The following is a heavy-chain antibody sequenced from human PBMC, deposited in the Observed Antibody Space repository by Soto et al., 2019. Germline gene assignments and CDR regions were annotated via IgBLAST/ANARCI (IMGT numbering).Heavy chain of an antibody. CDR3: ARDLSAAADY. Sequence: QVQLQQSGPGLVKPSQTLSLTCAISGDSVSSNTAAWTWIRQSPSRGLEWLGRTYYRSKWYHDYAISVKXXIXIXXDTSKNQFSLQLNSVTPEDTAVYYCARDLSAAADYWGQGTLVTVSS. CDR1: GDSVSSNTAA. CDR2: TYYRSKWYH. V-gene: IGHV6-1*01. D-gene: IGHD6-13*01. J-gene: IGHJ4*02.